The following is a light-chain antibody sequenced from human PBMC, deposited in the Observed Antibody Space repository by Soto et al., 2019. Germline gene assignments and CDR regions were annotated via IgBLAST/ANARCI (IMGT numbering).Light chain of an antibody. CDR3: CSYAGRFTAYMV. CDR1: SSDVGGYNY. V-gene: IGLV2-11*01. J-gene: IGLJ2*01. CDR2: DVD. Sequence: QSVLTQPRSVSGSPGQSVTISCTGTSSDVGGYNYVSWYQHHPGKAPKLMIYDVDKRPSGVPDRFSGSKSGNTASLTISGLQADDEANYYCCSYAGRFTAYMVFGGGTKLTVL.